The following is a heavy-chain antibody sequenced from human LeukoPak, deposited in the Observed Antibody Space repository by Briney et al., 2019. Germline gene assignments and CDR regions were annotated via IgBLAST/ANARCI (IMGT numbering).Heavy chain of an antibody. CDR2: IYYSGST. D-gene: IGHD4-17*01. J-gene: IGHJ5*02. CDR1: GGSISSSSYY. V-gene: IGHV4-39*07. Sequence: PSETLSLTCTVSGGSISSSSYYWGWIRQPPGKGLEWIGSIYYSGSTYYNPSLKSRVTISVDTSKNQFSLKLSSVTAADTAVYYCARGELAYGFPNWFDPWGQGTLVTVSS. CDR3: ARGELAYGFPNWFDP.